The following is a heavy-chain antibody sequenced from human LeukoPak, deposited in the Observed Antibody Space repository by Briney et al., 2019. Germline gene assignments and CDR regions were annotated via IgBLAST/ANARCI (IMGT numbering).Heavy chain of an antibody. Sequence: SETLSLTCTVSGGSISSINYYWSWIRQPAGKGLEWIGRIYTSGSTNYNPSLKSRVTISVDTSRNQFSRKLTSVTAADTAVYYCARDPGGSGSYWEAFDIWGQGTMVTVSS. CDR2: IYTSGST. D-gene: IGHD1-26*01. V-gene: IGHV4-61*02. CDR3: ARDPGGSGSYWEAFDI. J-gene: IGHJ3*02. CDR1: GGSISSINYY.